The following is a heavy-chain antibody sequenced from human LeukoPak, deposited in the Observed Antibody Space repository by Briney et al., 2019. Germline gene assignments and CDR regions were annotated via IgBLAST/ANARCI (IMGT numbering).Heavy chain of an antibody. V-gene: IGHV3-74*01. Sequence: GVSLRLPCTPSGFLFNNLWTHWLRQAPGMGLVWVSQINPDGTAALYADSVKGRFTISRDNARSTLYLQINTLRADDSAVYYCAKGSNFAFDIWGQGILVTVSS. CDR1: GFLFNNLW. D-gene: IGHD1-1*01. CDR2: INPDGTAA. J-gene: IGHJ4*02. CDR3: AKGSNFAFDI.